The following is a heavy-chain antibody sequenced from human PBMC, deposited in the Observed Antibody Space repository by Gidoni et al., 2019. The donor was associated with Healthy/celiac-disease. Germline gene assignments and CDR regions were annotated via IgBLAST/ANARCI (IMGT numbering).Heavy chain of an antibody. V-gene: IGHV3-30*03. CDR2: ISYDGINK. Sequence: QVQLVEFGGGVVQPGRSLRLSCAASGFTFSSYGMHWVRQGPGKGLEWLAFISYDGINKDYADSVKGRFTVSRDNSKNTLYLQMNSLRAEDTAVYYCATQLLWFGEPSFSWGQGTLVTVSS. CDR1: GFTFSSYG. J-gene: IGHJ5*02. CDR3: ATQLLWFGEPSFS. D-gene: IGHD3-10*01.